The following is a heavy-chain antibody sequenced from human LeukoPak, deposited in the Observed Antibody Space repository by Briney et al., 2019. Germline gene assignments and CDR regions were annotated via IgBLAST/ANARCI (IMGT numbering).Heavy chain of an antibody. CDR2: IYPDDSDT. D-gene: IGHD2-21*01. V-gene: IGHV5-51*01. CDR3: ARPSAYGEDAFDV. CDR1: GYIFTNYW. J-gene: IGHJ3*01. Sequence: GESLKISCKGSGYIFTNYWIGWVRQMPGKGFEWLGIIYPDDSDTRYSPSFRGQVTFSADKSISTAYLQWSSLKASDTAMYYCARPSAYGEDAFDVWGQGTLVTVSS.